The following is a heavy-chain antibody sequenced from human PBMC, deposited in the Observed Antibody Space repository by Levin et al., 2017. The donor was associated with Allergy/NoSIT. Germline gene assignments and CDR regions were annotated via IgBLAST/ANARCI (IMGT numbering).Heavy chain of an antibody. V-gene: IGHV3-74*01. J-gene: IGHJ6*03. D-gene: IGHD3-10*01. CDR1: GFTFSSYW. CDR3: ARDNMVRGVKSYYYYYMDV. Sequence: GGSLRLSCAASGFTFSSYWMHWVRQAPGKGLVWVSRINSDGSSTSYADSVKGRFTISRDNAKNTLYLQMNSLRAEDTAVCYCARDNMVRGVKSYYYYYMDVWGKGTTVTVSS. CDR2: INSDGSST.